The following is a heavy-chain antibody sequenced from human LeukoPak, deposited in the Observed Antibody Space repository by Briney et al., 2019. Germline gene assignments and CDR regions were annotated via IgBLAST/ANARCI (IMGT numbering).Heavy chain of an antibody. CDR1: GGPFSGYY. V-gene: IGHV4-34*01. Sequence: PSETLSLTCAVYGGPFSGYYWSWLRQPPGKGLEWIGEVTRNGDINYNPSLKSRVTLSLEASQNKLSLTVNAVSAADTAVYYCARLSLMNPQLAYWYFDVWGRGTLVTVSS. CDR3: ARLSLMNPQLAYWYFDV. CDR2: VTRNGDI. J-gene: IGHJ2*01. D-gene: IGHD1-1*01.